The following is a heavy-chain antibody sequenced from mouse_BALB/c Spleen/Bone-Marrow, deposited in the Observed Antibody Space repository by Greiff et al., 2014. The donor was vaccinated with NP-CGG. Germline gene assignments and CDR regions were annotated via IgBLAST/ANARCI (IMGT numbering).Heavy chain of an antibody. J-gene: IGHJ3*01. Sequence: VQLVESGAELMKPGASVKISCKATGYTFSSYWIEWVKQRPGHGLEWIGEILPGSGSTNYNEKFKGKATFTADTSSNTAYTQLSSLTSEDSAVYYCARELGLRLAYWGQGTLVTVSA. CDR3: ARELGLRLAY. CDR2: ILPGSGST. CDR1: GYTFSSYW. V-gene: IGHV1-9*01. D-gene: IGHD3-1*01.